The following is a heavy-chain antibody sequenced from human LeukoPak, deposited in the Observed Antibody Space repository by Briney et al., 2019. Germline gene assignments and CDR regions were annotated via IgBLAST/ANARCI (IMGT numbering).Heavy chain of an antibody. Sequence: SETLSLTCTVSGGSVSSSSYYWGWIRQPPGKGLEWIGNIYYSGTTYYNPSLKSRVTISADTSKNQFSLKLNSVTAADTAVYYCARCQGGYFDWGYMVRIPYTYFDYWGQGTLVTVSS. V-gene: IGHV4-39*01. CDR3: ARCQGGYFDWGYMVRIPYTYFDY. D-gene: IGHD3-9*01. CDR2: IYYSGTT. CDR1: GGSVSSSSYY. J-gene: IGHJ4*02.